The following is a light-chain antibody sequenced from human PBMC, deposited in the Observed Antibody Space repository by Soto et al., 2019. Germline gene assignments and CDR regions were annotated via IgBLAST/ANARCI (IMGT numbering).Light chain of an antibody. V-gene: IGKV3-20*01. J-gene: IGKJ1*01. Sequence: EIVLTQSPGTLSLSPGEIATLSCRASQSLTNNYFAWYQQKPGRSLRLLIDGASTRSTGIPDRFSGSGSGTDFTLTISRLEPEAVAVYYWQKYEAVVAVGQGTKVEI. CDR1: QSLTNNY. CDR2: GAS. CDR3: QKYEAVVA.